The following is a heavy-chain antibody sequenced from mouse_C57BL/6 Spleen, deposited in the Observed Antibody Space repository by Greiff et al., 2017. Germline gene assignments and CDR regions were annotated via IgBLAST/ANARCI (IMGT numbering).Heavy chain of an antibody. D-gene: IGHD1-1*01. CDR1: GFTFSSYG. V-gene: IGHV5-6*01. CDR2: ISSGGSYT. J-gene: IGHJ1*03. CDR3: ARHNYYGSSYGYFDV. Sequence: EVKLVESGGDLVKPGGSLKLSCAASGFTFSSYGMSWVRQTPDKRLEWVATISSGGSYTYYPDSVKGRFPISRDNAKNTLYLQMSSLKSEDTAMYYCARHNYYGSSYGYFDVWGTGTTVTVAS.